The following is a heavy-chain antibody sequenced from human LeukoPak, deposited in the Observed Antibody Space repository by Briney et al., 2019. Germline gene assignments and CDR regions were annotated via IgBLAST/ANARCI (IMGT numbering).Heavy chain of an antibody. Sequence: GGSLRLSCAASGFSFSTYGMHWVRQAPGRGLEWVAVIWYDGSNTYYADSVKGRFTISRDNSKNTLYLQMNSLRAEDTAVYYCAKGPNSSGYYGSFDYWGQGTLVTVSS. V-gene: IGHV3-33*06. J-gene: IGHJ4*02. CDR2: IWYDGSNT. D-gene: IGHD3-22*01. CDR1: GFSFSTYG. CDR3: AKGPNSSGYYGSFDY.